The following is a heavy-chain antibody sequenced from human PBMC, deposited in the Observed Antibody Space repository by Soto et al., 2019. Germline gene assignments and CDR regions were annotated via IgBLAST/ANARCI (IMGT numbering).Heavy chain of an antibody. CDR2: INPATGPA. Sequence: QLHLVQSGAVVKKPGASVTVSCTASGYPVTAYYMHWVRQAPGRGLEWMGGINPATGPAKYTQTFQGRDTRGRHTSQSTVFIELRGLTSQDTAVFSCSRGGGVGVAGSAAFDMWGQGTLVTVSS. CDR1: GYPVTAYY. CDR3: SRGGGVGVAGSAAFDM. V-gene: IGHV1-2*02. J-gene: IGHJ3*02. D-gene: IGHD3-3*01.